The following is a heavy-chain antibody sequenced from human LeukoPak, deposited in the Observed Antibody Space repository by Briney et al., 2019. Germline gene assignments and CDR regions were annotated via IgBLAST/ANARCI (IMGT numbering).Heavy chain of an antibody. V-gene: IGHV4-59*01. Sequence: SETLSLTCTVSGGTISTYYWSWIRQPPGKGLEWFGYIYYSGSTNHNPSLKSRVTISVDTSTNQISLKLSSVTAADTAVYYCARDYYGSSGAPFFDYWGQGTLVTVSS. J-gene: IGHJ4*02. CDR3: ARDYYGSSGAPFFDY. CDR2: IYYSGST. CDR1: GGTISTYY. D-gene: IGHD3-22*01.